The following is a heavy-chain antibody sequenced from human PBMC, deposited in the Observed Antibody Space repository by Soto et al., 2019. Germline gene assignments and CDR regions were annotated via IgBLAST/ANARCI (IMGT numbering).Heavy chain of an antibody. D-gene: IGHD3-22*01. CDR2: LIPIFGTG. Sequence: QVRMVPSGVEVQKPGSSVMVSCKASGSSFSSYAITWVRHAPGQGLEWMVGLIPIFGTGNYAHKFQGRVTLTADESARIGYMELSSLGSEDTAVYYCAGSRGYLNLYYFDYWGQGTLVTVYS. CDR3: AGSRGYLNLYYFDY. V-gene: IGHV1-69*01. J-gene: IGHJ4*02. CDR1: GSSFSSYA.